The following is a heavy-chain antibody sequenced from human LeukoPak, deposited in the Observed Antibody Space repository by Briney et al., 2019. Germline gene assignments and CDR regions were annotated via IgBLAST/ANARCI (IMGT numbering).Heavy chain of an antibody. D-gene: IGHD2-21*02. CDR3: ARGPAYCGGDCYPPPDY. Sequence: GASVKVSCKASGGTFSSYAIRWVRQAPGQGLEWMGGIIPIFGTANYAQKFQGRVTITTDESTSTAYMELSSLRSEDTAVYYCARGPAYCGGDCYPPPDYWGQGTLVTVSS. CDR1: GGTFSSYA. CDR2: IIPIFGTA. V-gene: IGHV1-69*05. J-gene: IGHJ4*02.